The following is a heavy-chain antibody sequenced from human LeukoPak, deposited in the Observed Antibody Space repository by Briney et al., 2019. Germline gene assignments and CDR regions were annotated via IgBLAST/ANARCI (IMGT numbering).Heavy chain of an antibody. D-gene: IGHD6-13*01. Sequence: GASVKVSCKASGYTFTGYYMHWVRQAPGQGLEWMGRINPNSGGTNYAQKFRGRVTMTRDTSISTAYMELSRLRSDDTAVYYCARAYSSSWYYFDYWGQGTLVTVSS. J-gene: IGHJ4*02. CDR3: ARAYSSSWYYFDY. CDR1: GYTFTGYY. CDR2: INPNSGGT. V-gene: IGHV1-2*06.